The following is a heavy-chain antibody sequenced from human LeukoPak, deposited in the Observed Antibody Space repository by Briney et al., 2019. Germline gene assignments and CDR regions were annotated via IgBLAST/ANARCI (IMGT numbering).Heavy chain of an antibody. CDR2: IIPIFGTA. CDR1: GGTFSSYA. Sequence: SVKVSCKASGGTFSSYAISWVRQAPGQGLEWMGGIIPIFGTANYAQKFQGRVTITADESTSTAYMELSSLRSEDTAVYYCARDGFPHYYDSSGYYLASWGQGTLVTVSS. D-gene: IGHD3-22*01. CDR3: ARDGFPHYYDSSGYYLAS. J-gene: IGHJ4*02. V-gene: IGHV1-69*01.